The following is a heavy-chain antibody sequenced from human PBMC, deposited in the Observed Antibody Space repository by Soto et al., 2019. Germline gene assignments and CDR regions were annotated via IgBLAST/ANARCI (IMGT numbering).Heavy chain of an antibody. CDR3: ARALVGATTSWFEP. CDR2: IYYSGSS. V-gene: IGHV4-59*01. D-gene: IGHD1-26*01. J-gene: IGHJ5*02. Sequence: SETLSLTCTVSGGSISSYYWSWIRQPPGKGLEWIGYIYYSGSSNYNPSLKSRVTISVDTSKNQFSLKLSSVTAADTAVYYCARALVGATTSWFEPWGQGTMVTVSS. CDR1: GGSISSYY.